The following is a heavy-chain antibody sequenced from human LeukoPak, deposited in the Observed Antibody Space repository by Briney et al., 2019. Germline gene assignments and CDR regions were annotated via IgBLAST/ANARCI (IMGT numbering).Heavy chain of an antibody. CDR3: ARGRVAAAGTPGY. Sequence: SETLSLTCAVYGGSFSGYYWSWIRQPPGKGLEWIGEINHSGSTNYNPSLKSRATISVDTSKDQFSLKLSSVTAADTAVYYCARGRVAAAGTPGYWGQGTLVTVSS. V-gene: IGHV4-34*01. CDR2: INHSGST. D-gene: IGHD6-13*01. J-gene: IGHJ4*02. CDR1: GGSFSGYY.